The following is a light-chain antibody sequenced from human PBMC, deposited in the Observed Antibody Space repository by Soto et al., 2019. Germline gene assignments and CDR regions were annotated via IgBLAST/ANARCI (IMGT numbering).Light chain of an antibody. Sequence: EIVLTQSPGTVSLSPGERATLSCRASQSVSSRNLAWYRQKPGQAPSLLIFGASNRATGIPDRFSGSGSGTDFTLTISXLEPXDCAXYYCLRYGDSPPAYTFGXXXKL. CDR1: QSVSSRN. CDR3: LRYGDSPPAYT. CDR2: GAS. J-gene: IGKJ2*01. V-gene: IGKV3-20*01.